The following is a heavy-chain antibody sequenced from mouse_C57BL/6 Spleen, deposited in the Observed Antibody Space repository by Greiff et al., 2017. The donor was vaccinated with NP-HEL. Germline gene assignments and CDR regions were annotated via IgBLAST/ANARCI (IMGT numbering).Heavy chain of an antibody. CDR1: GYTFTSYW. J-gene: IGHJ4*01. D-gene: IGHD1-1*01. Sequence: QVQLQQPGAELVKPGSSVKLSCKASGYTFTSYWMHWVKQRPRQGLEWIGNIDPSDSDTHYNQKFKDKATLTVDKSSSTAYMQLSSLTSEDSAVYYCARAVVAYYYAMGYWGQGTSVTASS. CDR3: ARAVVAYYYAMGY. CDR2: IDPSDSDT. V-gene: IGHV1-52*01.